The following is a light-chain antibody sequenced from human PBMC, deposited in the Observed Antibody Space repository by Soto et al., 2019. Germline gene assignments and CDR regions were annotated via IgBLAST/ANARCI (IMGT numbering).Light chain of an antibody. CDR3: QVWDRSSDHYV. Sequence: SYELTQPPSVSVAPGQTARITCGGNNIGSKSVHWYQQKPGQAPVLVVYDGSDRPSGIPERFSGSNSGNTATLTISRVEAGDEADYYCQVWDRSSDHYVFGTGTKVTVL. CDR1: NIGSKS. J-gene: IGLJ1*01. CDR2: DGS. V-gene: IGLV3-21*02.